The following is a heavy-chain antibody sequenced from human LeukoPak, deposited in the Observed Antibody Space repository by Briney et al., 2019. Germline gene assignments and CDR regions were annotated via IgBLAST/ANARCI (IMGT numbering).Heavy chain of an antibody. Sequence: ASGTLSLTCAVSGYSISSGYYWGWIRQPPGKGLEWIGSIYHNGNTYYNPSLKSRVTISVDTSKNQFSLKLSSVTAADTAVYYCARSLMGATFSEFDYWGQGTLVIVSS. D-gene: IGHD1-26*01. J-gene: IGHJ4*02. V-gene: IGHV4-38-2*01. CDR3: ARSLMGATFSEFDY. CDR1: GYSISSGYY. CDR2: IYHNGNT.